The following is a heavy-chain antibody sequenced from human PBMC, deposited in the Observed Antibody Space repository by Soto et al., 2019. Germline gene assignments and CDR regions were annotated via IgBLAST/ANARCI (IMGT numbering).Heavy chain of an antibody. CDR1: GFTFSSYG. V-gene: IGHV3-30*18. CDR2: ISYDGSNK. Sequence: PGGSLRLSCAASGFTFSSYGMHWVRQAPGKGLEWVAVISYDGSNKYYADSVKGRFTISRDNSKNTLYLQMNSLRAGDTAVYYCAKDAIAVAGYYYFDYWGQGTLVTVSS. CDR3: AKDAIAVAGYYYFDY. D-gene: IGHD6-19*01. J-gene: IGHJ4*02.